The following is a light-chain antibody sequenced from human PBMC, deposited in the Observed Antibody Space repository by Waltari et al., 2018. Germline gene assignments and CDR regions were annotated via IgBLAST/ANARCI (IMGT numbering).Light chain of an antibody. Sequence: EIQMTQSPSSVSASVGDRVTITCRASQAISSWLALYQQKPGNSPNLLIYHASNLQSGVPSRFSGSGSGTDFTLTISSLRPEDSATYYCQQGSAFPPTFGQGTKVEIK. J-gene: IGKJ1*01. CDR1: QAISSW. V-gene: IGKV1-12*01. CDR3: QQGSAFPPT. CDR2: HAS.